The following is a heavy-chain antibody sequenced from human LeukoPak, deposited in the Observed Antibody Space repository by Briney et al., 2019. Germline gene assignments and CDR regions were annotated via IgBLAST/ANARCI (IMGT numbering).Heavy chain of an antibody. Sequence: PGGSLRLSCAASGFTFSSYAMSWVRQAPGKGLEWVSIMSGSGGSTYYADSVKGRFTISRDNSKNTLYLQMNSLRAEDTAVYYCAKAGFCSSGWYCQDFDYWGQGTLVTVSS. V-gene: IGHV3-23*01. CDR2: MSGSGGST. CDR3: AKAGFCSSGWYCQDFDY. D-gene: IGHD6-19*01. CDR1: GFTFSSYA. J-gene: IGHJ4*02.